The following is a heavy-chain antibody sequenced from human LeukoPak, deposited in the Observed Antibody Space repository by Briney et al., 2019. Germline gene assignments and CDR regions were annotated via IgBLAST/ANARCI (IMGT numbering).Heavy chain of an antibody. CDR3: AKDMDYYDSSGYPPGNY. V-gene: IGHV3-23*01. D-gene: IGHD3-22*01. Sequence: GGSLRLSCAASGFTFSSYAMSWVRQAPGKGLEWVSAISGSGGSTYYADSVKGRFTISRDNSKNTLYLQMNSLRAEDTAVYYCAKDMDYYDSSGYPPGNYWGQGTLVTVSS. CDR2: ISGSGGST. J-gene: IGHJ4*02. CDR1: GFTFSSYA.